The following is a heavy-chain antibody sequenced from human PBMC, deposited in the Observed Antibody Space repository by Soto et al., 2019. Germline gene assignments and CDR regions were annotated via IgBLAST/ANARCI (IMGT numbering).Heavy chain of an antibody. CDR2: ISYDGSNK. CDR1: GFTFSSYG. Sequence: GGSLRLSCAASGFTFSSYGMHWVRQAPGKGLEWVAVISYDGSNKYYADSVKGRFTISRDNSKNTLYLQMNSLRAEDTAVYYCAKDRGVAAAGYYYYYGMDVWGQGTTVTVSS. D-gene: IGHD6-13*01. V-gene: IGHV3-30*18. CDR3: AKDRGVAAAGYYYYYGMDV. J-gene: IGHJ6*02.